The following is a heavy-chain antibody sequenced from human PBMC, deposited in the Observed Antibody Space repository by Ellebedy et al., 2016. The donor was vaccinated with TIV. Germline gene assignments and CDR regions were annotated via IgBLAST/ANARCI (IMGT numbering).Heavy chain of an antibody. CDR1: GGSISSYY. Sequence: SETLSLTXTVSGGSISSYYWSWIRQPAGKGLEWIGRIYTSGSTNYNPSLKSRVTMSVDTSKNQFSLKLSSVTAADTAVYYCAREAYSYGYLVGLESYYFDYWGQGTLVTVSS. J-gene: IGHJ4*02. CDR2: IYTSGST. V-gene: IGHV4-4*07. D-gene: IGHD5-18*01. CDR3: AREAYSYGYLVGLESYYFDY.